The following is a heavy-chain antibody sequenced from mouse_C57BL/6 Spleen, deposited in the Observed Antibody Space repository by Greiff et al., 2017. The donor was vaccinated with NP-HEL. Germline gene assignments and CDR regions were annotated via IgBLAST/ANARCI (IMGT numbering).Heavy chain of an antibody. CDR2: IYPGSGST. V-gene: IGHV1-55*01. D-gene: IGHD2-3*01. CDR1: GYTFTSYW. CDR3: ARSGDGYYGYYAMDY. Sequence: VQLQQPGAELVKPGASVKMSCKASGYTFTSYWITWVKQRPGQGLEWIGDIYPGSGSTNYNEKFKSKATLTVDTSSSTAYMQLSSLTSEDSAFYYCARSGDGYYGYYAMDYWGQGTSVTVSS. J-gene: IGHJ4*01.